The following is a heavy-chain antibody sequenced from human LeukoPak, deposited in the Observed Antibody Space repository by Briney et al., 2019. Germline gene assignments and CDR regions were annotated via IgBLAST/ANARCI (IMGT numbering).Heavy chain of an antibody. D-gene: IGHD6-13*01. CDR2: IYYSGST. CDR1: GGSISSYY. J-gene: IGHJ4*02. V-gene: IGHV4-59*08. CDR3: ARQGSSSWYRVSHFDY. Sequence: SETLSLTCTVSGGSISSYYWSWIRQPPGKGLEWIGYIYYSGSTNYNPSLKSRVTISVDTSKNQFSLKLNSVTAADTAVYYCARQGSSSWYRVSHFDYWGQGTLVTVSS.